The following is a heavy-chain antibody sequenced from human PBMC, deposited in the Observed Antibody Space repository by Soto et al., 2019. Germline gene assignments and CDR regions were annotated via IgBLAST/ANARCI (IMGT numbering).Heavy chain of an antibody. Sequence: QVHLVESGGGVVQPGRSLRLSCTASGFSFSTYGMHWVRQAPGKGLEWVAFIWYDGSSKYYADSLKGRFTISRDNSKNTVYLQMDSLRSKDTAVYYCARVGVAGTTAHFDYWGQGTLVTVSS. J-gene: IGHJ4*02. CDR3: ARVGVAGTTAHFDY. D-gene: IGHD1-1*01. V-gene: IGHV3-33*01. CDR2: IWYDGSSK. CDR1: GFSFSTYG.